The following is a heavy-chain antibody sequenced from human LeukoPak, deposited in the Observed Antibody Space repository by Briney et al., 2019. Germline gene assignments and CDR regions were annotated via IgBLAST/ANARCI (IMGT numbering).Heavy chain of an antibody. D-gene: IGHD3-22*01. CDR3: AREDYDSRDDAFDI. CDR2: INHSGST. Sequence: SETLSLTCGVYDGSFSGCYWSWIRQPPGKGLEWMGEINHSGSTNYNPSLKSRVTISLDTSKNQFSLKLSSVTAADTAVYYCAREDYDSRDDAFDIWGQGTMVTVSS. CDR1: DGSFSGCY. V-gene: IGHV4-34*01. J-gene: IGHJ3*02.